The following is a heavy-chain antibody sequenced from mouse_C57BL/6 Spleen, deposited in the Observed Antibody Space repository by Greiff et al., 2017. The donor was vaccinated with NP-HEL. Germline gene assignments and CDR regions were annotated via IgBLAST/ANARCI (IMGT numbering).Heavy chain of an antibody. CDR1: GFTFSSYG. Sequence: EVKLMESGGDLVKPGGSLKLSCAASGFTFSSYGMSWVRQTPDKRLEWVATISSGGSYTYYPDSVKGRFTIARDNAKNTLYLQMSSLKAEDTAMYYCARHQLGRGYYFDCWGQGTTLTVSS. CDR3: ARHQLGRGYYFDC. V-gene: IGHV5-6*01. J-gene: IGHJ2*01. D-gene: IGHD4-1*02. CDR2: ISSGGSYT.